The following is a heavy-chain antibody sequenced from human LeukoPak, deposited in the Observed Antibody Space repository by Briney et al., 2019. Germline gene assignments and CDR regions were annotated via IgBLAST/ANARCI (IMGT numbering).Heavy chain of an antibody. V-gene: IGHV4-59*01. D-gene: IGHD4-17*01. CDR1: GGSISSDY. J-gene: IGHJ3*02. Sequence: PSETLSLTCTVSGGSISSDYWSWIRQPPGKGLEWIGYIYYSGSTNYNPSLKSRVTISVDTSKNQFSLKLSSVTAAHTAVYYCARGVYGDYGRAFDIWGQGTMVTVSS. CDR3: ARGVYGDYGRAFDI. CDR2: IYYSGST.